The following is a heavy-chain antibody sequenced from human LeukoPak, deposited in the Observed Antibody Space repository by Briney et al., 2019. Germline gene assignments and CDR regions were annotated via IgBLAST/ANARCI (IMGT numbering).Heavy chain of an antibody. CDR1: GYTLTELS. CDR3: ATVGGYDGRLSGYYYYMDV. J-gene: IGHJ6*03. D-gene: IGHD5-12*01. CDR2: FDPEDGET. Sequence: ASVKVSCKVSGYTLTELSMHWVRQAPGKGRERMGGFDPEDGETIYAQKFQGRVTMTEDTSTDTAYMELSSLRSEDTAVYYCATVGGYDGRLSGYYYYMDVWGKGTTVTVSS. V-gene: IGHV1-24*01.